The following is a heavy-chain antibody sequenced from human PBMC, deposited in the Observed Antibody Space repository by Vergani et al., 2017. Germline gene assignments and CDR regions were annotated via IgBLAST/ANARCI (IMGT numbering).Heavy chain of an antibody. CDR1: GGSFSGYY. V-gene: IGHV4-34*01. CDR3: VGRSFPRAFHI. D-gene: IGHD3-16*02. Sequence: QVQLQKWGAGLLKPSETLSLTCAVYGGSFSGYYWSWIRQPPGKGLQWIGEINHSGTTNYNPSLKSRVTISVHTSKNQFSLWLSSVIAADTAVYYCVGRSFPRAFHIWGQGTMVTVSS. J-gene: IGHJ3*02. CDR2: INHSGTT.